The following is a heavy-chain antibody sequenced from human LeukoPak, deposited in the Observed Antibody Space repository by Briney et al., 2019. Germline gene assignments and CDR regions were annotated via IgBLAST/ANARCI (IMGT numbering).Heavy chain of an antibody. J-gene: IGHJ5*02. V-gene: IGHV6-1*01. CDR3: ARDGRSGWFSIWFDT. CDR2: TYYRSKWYN. CDR1: GDSVSSKTTS. D-gene: IGHD6-19*01. Sequence: SQTLSLTCAISGDSVSSKTTSWNWIRQSPSRGLEWLGRTYYRSKWYNDYAESVKGRIAINPDTSKNQFSLQLNSVTPDDTAVYYCARDGRSGWFSIWFDTWGQGTLVTVSS.